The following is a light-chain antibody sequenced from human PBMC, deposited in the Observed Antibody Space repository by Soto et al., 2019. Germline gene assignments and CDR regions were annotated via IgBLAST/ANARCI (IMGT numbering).Light chain of an antibody. CDR2: EVN. Sequence: QSALTQPASVSGSPGQSITISCTGTNSDVGGCTCVSWYQHHPGKAPKLMIYEVNNRPSGVSWRFSGSKSGNTASLTISGLQAEDEADYYCSSFTTTSTDVFGTGTKLTVL. J-gene: IGLJ1*01. CDR1: NSDVGGCTC. CDR3: SSFTTTSTDV. V-gene: IGLV2-14*01.